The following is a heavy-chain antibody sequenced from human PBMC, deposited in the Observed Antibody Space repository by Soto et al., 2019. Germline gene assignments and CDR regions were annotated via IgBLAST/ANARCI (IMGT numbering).Heavy chain of an antibody. J-gene: IGHJ4*02. CDR1: CGSISTYY. D-gene: IGHD2-2*01. V-gene: IGHV4-4*07. CDR2: IYASGST. Sequence: LSLTCTVSCGSISTYYWSWIRQPAGKGLEWIGRIYASGSTNYNPSLKSRVTMSVATSKNQFSLKLSSVTAADTAVYYCARGGMVIIPTATAFDYWGQGTLVTVSS. CDR3: ARGGMVIIPTATAFDY.